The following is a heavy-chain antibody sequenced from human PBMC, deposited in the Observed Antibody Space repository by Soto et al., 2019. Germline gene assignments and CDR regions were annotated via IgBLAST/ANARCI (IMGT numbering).Heavy chain of an antibody. CDR3: ARDYYKYYDSSGYYRSPAY. Sequence: PSETLSLTCTVSGGSISSGDYYWSWIRQPPGKGLEWIGYIYYSGSTYYNPSLKSRVTISVDTSKNQFSLKLSSVTAADTAVYYCARDYYKYYDSSGYYRSPAYWGQGTLVTVSS. CDR1: GGSISSGDYY. V-gene: IGHV4-30-4*01. CDR2: IYYSGST. J-gene: IGHJ4*02. D-gene: IGHD3-22*01.